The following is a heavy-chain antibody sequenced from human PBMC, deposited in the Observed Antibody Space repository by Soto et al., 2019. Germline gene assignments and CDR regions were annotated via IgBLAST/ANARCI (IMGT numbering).Heavy chain of an antibody. Sequence: SETLSLTCTVSGGSLSSQSYYWGWIRQPSGKGLEWIGSIYYSGSTYYNPSLKSRVTISVDTSENQFSLKLSSVTAADTAVYYCASKAQLPQDYYYYYGMDVWGQGTTVTAP. J-gene: IGHJ6*02. D-gene: IGHD2-2*01. CDR2: IYYSGST. CDR1: GGSLSSQSYY. CDR3: ASKAQLPQDYYYYYGMDV. V-gene: IGHV4-39*01.